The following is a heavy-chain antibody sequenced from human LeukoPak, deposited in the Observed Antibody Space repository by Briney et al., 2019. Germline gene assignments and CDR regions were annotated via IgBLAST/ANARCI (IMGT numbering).Heavy chain of an antibody. D-gene: IGHD6-19*01. V-gene: IGHV6-1*01. Sequence: QTLSLTCAISGDSVSSNSAAWNWIRQSPSRGLEWLGRTYYRSKWYNDYAVSVKSRITINPDTSKNQSSLQLNSVTPEDTAVYYCARAGSSGWLSYWYFDLWGRGTLVTVSS. J-gene: IGHJ2*01. CDR3: ARAGSSGWLSYWYFDL. CDR2: TYYRSKWYN. CDR1: GDSVSSNSAA.